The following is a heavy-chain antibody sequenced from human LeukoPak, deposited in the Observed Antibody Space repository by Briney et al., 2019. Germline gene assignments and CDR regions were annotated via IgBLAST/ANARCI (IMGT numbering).Heavy chain of an antibody. J-gene: IGHJ4*02. D-gene: IGHD3-22*01. CDR1: GGSISSYY. CDR2: IYYSGST. Sequence: SETLSLTCTVSGGSISSYYWGWIRQPPGKGLEWIGYIYYSGSTNYNPSLKSRVTISVDTSKNQFSLKLSSVTAADTAVYYCARGAYDSEYYFDYWGQGTLVTVSS. V-gene: IGHV4-59*01. CDR3: ARGAYDSEYYFDY.